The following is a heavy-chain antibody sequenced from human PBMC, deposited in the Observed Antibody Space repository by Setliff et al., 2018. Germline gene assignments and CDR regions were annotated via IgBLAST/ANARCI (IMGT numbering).Heavy chain of an antibody. J-gene: IGHJ3*01. V-gene: IGHV3-21*06. CDR3: ARSPANGGHDAFDV. CDR2: ISPYSDYI. Sequence: LRLSCAASTFTLGTYSMHWIRQAPGKGLAWVSSISPYSDYIYYADSVKGRFTISRDNAKNSLYLQMNSLGAEDTAVYFCARSPANGGHDAFDVWGQGTMVTV. D-gene: IGHD6-25*01. CDR1: TFTLGTYS.